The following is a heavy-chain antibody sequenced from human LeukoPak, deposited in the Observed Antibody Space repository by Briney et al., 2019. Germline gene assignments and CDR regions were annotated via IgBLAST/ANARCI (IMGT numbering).Heavy chain of an antibody. Sequence: SETLSLTCTVSGGSISSGGYYWSWTRQHPGKGLEWIGYIYYSGSTYYNPSLKSRVTISVDTSKNQFSLKLSSVTAADTAVYYCASEGRYWFDPWGQGTLVTVSS. D-gene: IGHD1-14*01. J-gene: IGHJ5*02. CDR1: GGSISSGGYY. CDR3: ASEGRYWFDP. CDR2: IYYSGST. V-gene: IGHV4-31*03.